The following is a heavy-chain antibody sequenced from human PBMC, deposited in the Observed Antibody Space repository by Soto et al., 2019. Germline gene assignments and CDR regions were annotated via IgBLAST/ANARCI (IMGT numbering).Heavy chain of an antibody. V-gene: IGHV4-39*01. CDR3: ARQRWELLPDWFDP. D-gene: IGHD1-26*01. CDR1: GGSISSSSYY. J-gene: IGHJ5*02. CDR2: IYYSGST. Sequence: SETLSLTCTVSGGSISSSSYYWGWIRQPPGKGLEWIGSIYYSGSTYYNPSLKSRVTISVDTSKNQFSLKLSSVTAADTAVYYCARQRWELLPDWFDPWGQGTLVTVSS.